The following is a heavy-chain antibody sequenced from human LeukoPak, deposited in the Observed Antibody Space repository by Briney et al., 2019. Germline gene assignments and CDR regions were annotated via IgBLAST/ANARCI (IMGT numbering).Heavy chain of an antibody. CDR1: GGTFSSYA. CDR2: IIPIFGTA. Sequence: ASVKVSWKASGGTFSSYAISWVRQAPAQGLEWMGGIIPIFGTANYAQKFQGRVTITADESTSTAYMELSSLRSEDTAVYYCARGTYSWGDYWGQGTLVTVSS. CDR3: ARGTYSWGDY. J-gene: IGHJ4*02. V-gene: IGHV1-69*13. D-gene: IGHD1-20*01.